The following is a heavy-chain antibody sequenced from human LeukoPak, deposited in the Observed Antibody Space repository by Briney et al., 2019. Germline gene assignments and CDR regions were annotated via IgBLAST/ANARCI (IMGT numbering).Heavy chain of an antibody. J-gene: IGHJ6*03. D-gene: IGHD3-10*01. CDR2: IIPVFNAP. CDR3: ARDAVFRGSGSYSPPYYYYYMDV. CDR1: GGTFSSYA. Sequence: GASVKVSCKASGGTFSSYAISWVRQAPGQGLEWMGGIIPVFNAPNYAQSFQGRVTITADKSTTTVYMELSSLKSDDTAVYFCARDAVFRGSGSYSPPYYYYYMDVWGKGTTVTVSS. V-gene: IGHV1-69*06.